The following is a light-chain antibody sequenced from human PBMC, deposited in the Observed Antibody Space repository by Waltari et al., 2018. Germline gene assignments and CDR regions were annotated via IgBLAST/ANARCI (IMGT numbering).Light chain of an antibody. J-gene: IGKJ2*01. CDR3: QQYHTALYT. CDR2: KAS. CDR1: QSINYW. V-gene: IGKV1-5*03. Sequence: MTQSPSTLSASVGDRVTITCRASQSINYWLAWYQQKPGKAPKLLISKASNLQSGVPSRFSGSGSGTDFTLTISSLQPDDSATYYCQQYHTALYTFGQGTKLEIK.